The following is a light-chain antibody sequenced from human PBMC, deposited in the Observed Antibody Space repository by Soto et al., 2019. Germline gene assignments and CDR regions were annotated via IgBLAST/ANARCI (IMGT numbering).Light chain of an antibody. Sequence: DIQMTQSPSSLSASVGDRVTITCRASQGISNYLDWYQQTPGRVPKLLIYGASNLQSGVPSLFSGSGSGTDFTLTISSLNPEDVGTYYCHKYNSAPLTFGGGTKVEIK. CDR2: GAS. J-gene: IGKJ4*01. CDR1: QGISNY. V-gene: IGKV1-27*01. CDR3: HKYNSAPLT.